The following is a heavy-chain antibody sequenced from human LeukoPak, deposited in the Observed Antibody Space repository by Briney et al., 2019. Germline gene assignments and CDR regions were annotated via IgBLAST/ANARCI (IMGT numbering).Heavy chain of an antibody. Sequence: GGSLRLSCVVSGFTVRSKYMTWVRQAPGKGLEWVSVFYSSGTTSYADSVKGRFIISRDNSKNTLYLQMNSLRAEDTAVYYCASRGEYSSSWYGMDVWGQGTTVTVSS. CDR3: ASRGEYSSSWYGMDV. CDR2: FYSSGTT. CDR1: GFTVRSKY. J-gene: IGHJ6*02. D-gene: IGHD6-13*01. V-gene: IGHV3-53*01.